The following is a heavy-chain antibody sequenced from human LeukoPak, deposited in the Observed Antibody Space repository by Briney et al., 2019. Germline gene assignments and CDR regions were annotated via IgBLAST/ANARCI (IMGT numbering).Heavy chain of an antibody. CDR3: ANGPEYSSGWYYFDY. Sequence: GASVKVSCKASGGTFSRYTMSWVRQAPGQGLEYMGGIFPIFATPNYAQQFQGRVTITTDESTSTTYMQLSSLTSEDTAVYYCANGPEYSSGWYYFDYWGQGALVTVSS. V-gene: IGHV1-69*05. CDR2: IFPIFATP. CDR1: GGTFSRYT. J-gene: IGHJ4*02. D-gene: IGHD6-19*01.